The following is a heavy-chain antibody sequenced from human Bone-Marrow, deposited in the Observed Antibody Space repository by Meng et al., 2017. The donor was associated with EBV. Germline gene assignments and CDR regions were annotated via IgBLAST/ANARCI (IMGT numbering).Heavy chain of an antibody. CDR1: GGTFRSDA. CDR3: ASESGRGFTPDY. V-gene: IGHV1-69*01. D-gene: IGHD3-10*01. CDR2: LIPMSDAP. J-gene: IGHJ4*02. Sequence: VQVVQSGAGVKKPGSSVKVSCRTSGGTFRSDAVSWVRQAPGQGLEWMGGLIPMSDAPHYAQKFQGRVTITADESTSTHYTDLSGLRSDDTALYYCASESGRGFTPDYWGQGTLVTVSS.